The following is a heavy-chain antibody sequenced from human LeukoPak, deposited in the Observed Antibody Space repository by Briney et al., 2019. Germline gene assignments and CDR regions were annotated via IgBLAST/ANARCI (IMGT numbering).Heavy chain of an antibody. CDR2: ISGGSA. CDR3: AKDRSSRYDFWSGSFSHYYYYYMDV. Sequence: PGGSLRLACAASGFTFSSYAMSWVRQAPGKGLEWFSAISGGSADYADSVKGRFSISIDNSKNTLYLQMNSLRAEDTAVYYCAKDRSSRYDFWSGSFSHYYYYYMDVWGKGTTVTVSS. V-gene: IGHV3-23*01. CDR1: GFTFSSYA. D-gene: IGHD3-3*01. J-gene: IGHJ6*03.